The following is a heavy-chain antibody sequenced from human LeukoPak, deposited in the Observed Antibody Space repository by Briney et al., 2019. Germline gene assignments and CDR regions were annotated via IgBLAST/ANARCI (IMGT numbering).Heavy chain of an antibody. CDR2: ISAYNGNT. CDR1: GYTFTSYG. J-gene: IGHJ5*02. V-gene: IGHV1-18*01. Sequence: ASVKVSCKASGYTFTSYGISWVQQAPGQGLEWMGWISAYNGNTNYAQKLQGRVTMTTDTSTSTAYMELRSLRSDDTAVYYCARVFGYSSGWYYWFDPWGQGTLVTVSS. CDR3: ARVFGYSSGWYYWFDP. D-gene: IGHD6-19*01.